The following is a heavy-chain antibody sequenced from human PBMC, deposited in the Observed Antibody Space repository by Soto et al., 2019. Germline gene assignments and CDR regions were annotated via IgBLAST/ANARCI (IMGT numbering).Heavy chain of an antibody. CDR3: ARVTSSEDYYGMDV. J-gene: IGHJ6*02. V-gene: IGHV3-30-3*01. CDR2: ISYDGSNK. Sequence: GWSLRLSCTASGLTLSSYAMHWVRQAPGKGLEWVAVISYDGSNKYYADSVKGRFTISRDNSKNTLYLQMNRLRAGDTAVYYCARVTSSEDYYGMDVWGQGPTVTV. D-gene: IGHD2-21*02. CDR1: GLTLSSYA.